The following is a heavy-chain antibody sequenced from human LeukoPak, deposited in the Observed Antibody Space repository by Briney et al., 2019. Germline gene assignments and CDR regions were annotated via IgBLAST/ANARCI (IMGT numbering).Heavy chain of an antibody. V-gene: IGHV4-39*01. CDR2: IYYSGST. Sequence: ASETLSLTCTVSGGSISSDNYYWGWIRQPPGKGLEWIGSIYYSGSTYYNPSLKSRVTISVDTSKNQFSLKLSSVTAADTAVYYCAESGTRVEASPPGYMDVWGKGTTVTISS. CDR1: GGSISSDNYY. CDR3: AESGTRVEASPPGYMDV. D-gene: IGHD7-27*01. J-gene: IGHJ6*03.